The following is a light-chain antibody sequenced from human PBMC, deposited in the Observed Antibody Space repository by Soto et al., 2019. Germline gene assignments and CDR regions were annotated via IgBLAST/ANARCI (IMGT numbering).Light chain of an antibody. CDR2: DVS. CDR1: SSDVGGYNY. Sequence: QSVRTQPASVSGSPGQSITISCTGTSSDVGGYNYVSWYQQHPGKAPKFMIYDVSNRHSGVSNRFSGSKSGSTASLTISGLQAEDEADYYCSSYTTSNTRQIVFGTGTKVTVL. V-gene: IGLV2-14*01. J-gene: IGLJ1*01. CDR3: SSYTTSNTRQIV.